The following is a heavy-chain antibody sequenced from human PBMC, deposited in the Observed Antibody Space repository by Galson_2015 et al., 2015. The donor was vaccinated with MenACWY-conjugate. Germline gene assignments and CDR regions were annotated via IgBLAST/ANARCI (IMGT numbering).Heavy chain of an antibody. CDR3: VRERRSITRAGANNEFDP. CDR1: GFTFSNYW. D-gene: IGHD7-27*01. Sequence: SLRLSCAASGFTFSNYWMHWVRQAPGKGPVWISRINRDGRSTTYADSVKGRFTISRDNAKNTLYLQMNSLRVEDTAVYYCVRERRSITRAGANNEFDPWRQGTRVSVAS. V-gene: IGHV3-74*01. J-gene: IGHJ5*02. CDR2: INRDGRST.